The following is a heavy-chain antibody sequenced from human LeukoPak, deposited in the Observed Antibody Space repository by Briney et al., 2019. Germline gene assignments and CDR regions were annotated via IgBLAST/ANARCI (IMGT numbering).Heavy chain of an antibody. CDR3: ARGVLNPQLYGY. Sequence: GGSLRLSCAASGFSFSNYAMSWVRQAPGKGLEWVSSISGSGGSTYYADSVKGRFTISRDNAKNSVYLQMNSLRAEDTAVYYCARGVLNPQLYGYWGQGTLVTVSS. CDR2: ISGSGGST. CDR1: GFSFSNYA. D-gene: IGHD2-2*01. V-gene: IGHV3-23*01. J-gene: IGHJ4*02.